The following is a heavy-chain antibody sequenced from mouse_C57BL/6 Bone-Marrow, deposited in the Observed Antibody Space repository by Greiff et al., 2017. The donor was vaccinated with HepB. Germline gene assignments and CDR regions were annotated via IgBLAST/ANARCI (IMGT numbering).Heavy chain of an antibody. J-gene: IGHJ2*01. V-gene: IGHV1-59*01. CDR1: GYTFTSYW. CDR3: AREGRANSYY. CDR2: IDPSDSYT. D-gene: IGHD2-12*01. Sequence: QVQLQQPGAELVRPGTSVKLSCKASGYTFTSYWMHWVKQRPGQGLEWIGVIDPSDSYTNYNQKFKGKATLTVDTSSSTAYMQLSSLTSEDSAVYYCAREGRANSYYWGQGTTLTVSS.